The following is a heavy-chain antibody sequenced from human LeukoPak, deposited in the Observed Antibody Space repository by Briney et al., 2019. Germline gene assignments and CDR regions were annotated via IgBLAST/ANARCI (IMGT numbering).Heavy chain of an antibody. CDR3: ARGTGNAFDL. CDR2: VYTSGST. CDR1: GGSISSGSYD. V-gene: IGHV4-61*02. D-gene: IGHD1/OR15-1a*01. Sequence: SETLSLTCTVSGGSISSGSYDWSWIRQPAWKGLDWIGRVYTSGSTNYKPSLKSRVTISVDTSKNQFSLKLSSVTAADTAVYYCARGTGNAFDLWGQGTMVTVS. J-gene: IGHJ3*01.